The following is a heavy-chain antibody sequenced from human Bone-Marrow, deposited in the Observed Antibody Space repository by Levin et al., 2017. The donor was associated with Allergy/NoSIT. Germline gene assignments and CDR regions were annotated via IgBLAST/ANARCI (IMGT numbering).Heavy chain of an antibody. CDR2: LNWNGGIT. CDR3: ARDPSATGTGDYFDY. CDR1: GFSFDDYG. Sequence: GGSLRLSCAASGFSFDDYGMSWVRQGPGKGLEWVSGLNWNGGITDYADSVKGRFIISRDNTKNSLYLQMNSLRAEDTALYYCARDPSATGTGDYFDYWGQGTLVTVAS. J-gene: IGHJ4*02. V-gene: IGHV3-20*04. D-gene: IGHD1-1*01.